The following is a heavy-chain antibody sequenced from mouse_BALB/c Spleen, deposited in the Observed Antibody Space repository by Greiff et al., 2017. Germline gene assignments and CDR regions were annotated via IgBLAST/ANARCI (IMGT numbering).Heavy chain of an antibody. V-gene: IGHV5-12-2*01. CDR3: ARQGGNYYFDY. D-gene: IGHD2-1*01. CDR1: GFTFSSYT. J-gene: IGHJ2*01. Sequence: EVKLMESGGGLVQPGGSLKLSCAASGFTFSSYTMSWVRQTPEKRLEWVAYISNGGGSTYYPDTVKGRFTISRDNAKNTLYLQMSSLKSEDTAMYYCARQGGNYYFDYWGQGTTLTVSS. CDR2: ISNGGGST.